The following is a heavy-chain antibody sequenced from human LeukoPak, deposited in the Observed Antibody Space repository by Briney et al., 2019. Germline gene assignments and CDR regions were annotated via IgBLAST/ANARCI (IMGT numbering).Heavy chain of an antibody. D-gene: IGHD3-22*01. CDR2: IYYSGST. V-gene: IGHV4-39*01. CDR1: GGSISSSSYY. Sequence: SETLSLTCTVSGGSISSSSYYWGWIRQPPGKGLEWIGSIYYSGSTYYNPSLKSRVTISVNPSKNQFSLKLSSVTAADTAVYYCASNGYDSSGYYSDWGQGTRVSVSS. J-gene: IGHJ4*02. CDR3: ASNGYDSSGYYSD.